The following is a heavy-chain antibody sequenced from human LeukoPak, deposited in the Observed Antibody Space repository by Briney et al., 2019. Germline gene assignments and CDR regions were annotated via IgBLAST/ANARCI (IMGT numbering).Heavy chain of an antibody. Sequence: GGSLRLSCAASGFTFSSYAMSWVRQAPGKGLEWVSAISGSGGSTYYADSVKGRFTISRDNSKNTLYLRMNSLRAEDTAVYYCAKGYLNDYVWGSYNPLIDYWGQGTLVTVSS. CDR2: ISGSGGST. CDR3: AKGYLNDYVWGSYNPLIDY. V-gene: IGHV3-23*01. J-gene: IGHJ4*02. D-gene: IGHD3-16*01. CDR1: GFTFSSYA.